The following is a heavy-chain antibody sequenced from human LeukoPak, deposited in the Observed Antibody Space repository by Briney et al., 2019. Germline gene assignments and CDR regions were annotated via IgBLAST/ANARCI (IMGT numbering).Heavy chain of an antibody. D-gene: IGHD3-10*01. J-gene: IGHJ4*02. V-gene: IGHV4-59*08. CDR3: AHSYGSGKPYYFDY. CDR1: GGSISSYY. Sequence: PSETLSLTCTVSGGSISSYYWSRIRQPPGKGLEWIGYIYYSGSTNYNPSLKSRVTISVDTSKNQFSLKLSSVTAADTAVYYCAHSYGSGKPYYFDYWGQGTLVTVSS. CDR2: IYYSGST.